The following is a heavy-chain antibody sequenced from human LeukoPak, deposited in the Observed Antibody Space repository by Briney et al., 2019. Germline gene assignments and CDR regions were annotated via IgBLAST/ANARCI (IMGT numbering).Heavy chain of an antibody. CDR3: ARAIGIWSGYSY. Sequence: GGSQRLSCAASGFTFSSYWMSWVRQAPGKGLEWVADIKQDGSEKNYVDSVKGRFTISRDNAKNSLYPQMNSLRAEDTAVYYCARAIGIWSGYSYWGQGTLVTVSS. J-gene: IGHJ4*02. D-gene: IGHD3-3*01. CDR2: IKQDGSEK. V-gene: IGHV3-7*01. CDR1: GFTFSSYW.